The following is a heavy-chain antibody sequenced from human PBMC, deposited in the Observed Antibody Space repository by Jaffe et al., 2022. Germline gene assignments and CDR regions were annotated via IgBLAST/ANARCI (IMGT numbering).Heavy chain of an antibody. D-gene: IGHD2-15*01. J-gene: IGHJ6*04. V-gene: IGHV3-30*02. CDR3: ATPAGGYGSYDLGYIDV. Sequence: QVVLVESGGGVVQPGGSLRLSCEASGFSFSMFGMHWVRQPPGKGLEWVAFIRDDGNYEDYADSVKGRFTISRDNSKNTLNLQMNSLRIEDTAVYYCATPAGGYGSYDLGYIDVWGEGTTVAVSS. CDR2: IRDDGNYE. CDR1: GFSFSMFG.